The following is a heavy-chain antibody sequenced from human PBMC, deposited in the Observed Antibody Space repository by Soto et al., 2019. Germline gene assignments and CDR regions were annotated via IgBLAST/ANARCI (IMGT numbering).Heavy chain of an antibody. Sequence: PSQTLSLTCAISGDSVSRNSVAWNWIRQSPSRGLEWLGRTYYTSTWYNDYAVSVKSRITIKPDNSKNTLYLQMNSLRAEDTAVYYCAKYGRYSSGWPPTFDYWGQGTLVTVSS. V-gene: IGHV6-1*01. D-gene: IGHD6-19*01. CDR2: TYYTSTWYN. J-gene: IGHJ4*02. CDR1: GDSVSRNSVA. CDR3: AKYGRYSSGWPPTFDY.